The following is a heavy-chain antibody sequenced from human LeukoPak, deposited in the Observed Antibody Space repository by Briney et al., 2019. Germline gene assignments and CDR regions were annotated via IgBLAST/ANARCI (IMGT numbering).Heavy chain of an antibody. D-gene: IGHD3-22*01. J-gene: IGHJ5*02. CDR3: ARDTKHYYDSSGYYWGS. Sequence: ASVKVSCKASGYTFTSHFMHWMRQAPGQGLEWMGIINPSGGSTSCAQKFQGRLTMTRDMSTSTVYMELSRLRSDDTAVYYCARDTKHYYDSSGYYWGSWGQGTLVTVSS. CDR1: GYTFTSHF. V-gene: IGHV1-46*01. CDR2: INPSGGST.